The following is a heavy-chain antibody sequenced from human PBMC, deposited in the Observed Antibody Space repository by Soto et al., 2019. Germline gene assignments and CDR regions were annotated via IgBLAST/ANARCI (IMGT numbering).Heavy chain of an antibody. V-gene: IGHV2-5*02. Sequence: QITLKESGPTLVKPTQTLTLTCTFSGFSLSTSRVGVGWIRQPPGKALEWLALIYWDDDKRYSPSLKSRLTTXKXTXXNQVVLTMTNTDPVDTATYYCVHTSGSGNSACFDYWGQGTLVTVSS. CDR2: IYWDDDK. D-gene: IGHD3-10*01. CDR3: VHTSGSGNSACFDY. J-gene: IGHJ4*02. CDR1: GFSLSTSRVG.